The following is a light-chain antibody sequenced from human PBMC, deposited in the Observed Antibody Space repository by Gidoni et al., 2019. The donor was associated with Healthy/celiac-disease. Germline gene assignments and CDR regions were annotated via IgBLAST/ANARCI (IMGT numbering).Light chain of an antibody. CDR1: KLGDKY. Sequence: SYELPPPPSVSVSPGQTASITCSGDKLGDKYACWYQQKPGQSPVLVIYQDSKRPSGIPERFSGSNSGNTATLTISGTQAMDEADYYCQAWDSSIYVFGTGTKVTV. J-gene: IGLJ1*01. CDR3: QAWDSSIYV. V-gene: IGLV3-1*01. CDR2: QDS.